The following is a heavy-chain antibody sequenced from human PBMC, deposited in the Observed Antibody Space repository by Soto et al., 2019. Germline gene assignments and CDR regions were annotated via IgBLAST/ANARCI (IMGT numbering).Heavy chain of an antibody. Sequence: GGSLRLSCAASGFALISYWMSWGRQAPGKGLEWVANIKQDGSEKYYVDSVKGRFTISRDNAKNSLYLQMNSLRAEDTAVYYCARDLATVANFDYWGQGTLVTVSS. CDR1: GFALISYW. J-gene: IGHJ4*02. CDR3: ARDLATVANFDY. D-gene: IGHD4-17*01. CDR2: IKQDGSEK. V-gene: IGHV3-7*03.